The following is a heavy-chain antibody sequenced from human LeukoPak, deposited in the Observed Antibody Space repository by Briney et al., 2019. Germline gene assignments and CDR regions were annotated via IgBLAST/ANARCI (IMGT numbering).Heavy chain of an antibody. CDR2: ISSSSSYI. V-gene: IGHV3-21*01. D-gene: IGHD3-22*01. CDR1: GFTFSSYS. Sequence: GGSLRLSCAASGFTFSSYSMNWVRQAPGKGLEWVSSISSSSSYIYYADSVKGRFTISRDNAKNSLYPQMNSLRAEDTAVYYCARDVTRGYYDSSGYYLRDYWGQGTLVTVSS. J-gene: IGHJ4*02. CDR3: ARDVTRGYYDSSGYYLRDY.